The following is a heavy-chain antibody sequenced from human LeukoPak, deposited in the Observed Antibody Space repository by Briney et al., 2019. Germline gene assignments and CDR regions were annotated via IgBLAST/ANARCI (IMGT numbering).Heavy chain of an antibody. Sequence: ASVKVSCKASGYTFTSYYMHWVRQAPGQGLEWMGIINPSGGSTSYAQKFQGRVTMTRDTSTSTVYMELSSLRSEDTAVYYCARVTYYYDSSGPDAFDIWGQGTMVTASS. V-gene: IGHV1-46*01. D-gene: IGHD3-22*01. CDR3: ARVTYYYDSSGPDAFDI. J-gene: IGHJ3*02. CDR1: GYTFTSYY. CDR2: INPSGGST.